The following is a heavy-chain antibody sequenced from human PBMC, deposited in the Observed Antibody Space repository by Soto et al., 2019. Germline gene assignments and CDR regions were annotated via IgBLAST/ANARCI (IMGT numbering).Heavy chain of an antibody. CDR3: ARGPRYCSTTTCFAGVTWLDS. D-gene: IGHD2-2*01. J-gene: IGHJ5*01. V-gene: IGHV1-18*04. Sequence: GASVKVSCKASGYIFTSYGISWVRQAPGQGLEWMGWISGYNANTNYAQKVQGRVTMTTDTSTNTAYMDLRNLTPDDTAVYYCARGPRYCSTTTCFAGVTWLDSWGQGTLVTVSS. CDR2: ISGYNANT. CDR1: GYIFTSYG.